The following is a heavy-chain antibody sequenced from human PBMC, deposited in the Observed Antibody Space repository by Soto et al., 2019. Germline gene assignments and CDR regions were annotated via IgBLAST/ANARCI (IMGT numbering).Heavy chain of an antibody. Sequence: ASVKVSCKASGYAFSSYAMHWVREVPGQRLEWLGWINIGSGNTEYSQNFQDRITITRDTSARTVYMELSGLRSEDTAVYYCARDGGDCGYRLAYYYYIGMDVWGQGTTVTVSS. CDR2: INIGSGNT. J-gene: IGHJ6*02. V-gene: IGHV1-3*04. D-gene: IGHD2-21*02. CDR3: ARDGGDCGYRLAYYYYIGMDV. CDR1: GYAFSSYA.